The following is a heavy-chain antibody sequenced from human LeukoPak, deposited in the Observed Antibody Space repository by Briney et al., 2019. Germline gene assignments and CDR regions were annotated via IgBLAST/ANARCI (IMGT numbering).Heavy chain of an antibody. D-gene: IGHD3-10*01. CDR3: VRDGGYYGPDS. V-gene: IGHV3-7*04. CDR2: INQVASEK. J-gene: IGHJ4*02. Sequence: GSLRLSCAASGFTISFYWMSWVRQAPGKGLEWVANINQVASEKNYVDSVKGRFTISRDNAKNSLYLQMNSVRAEDTAMYYCVRDGGYYGPDSWGQGALVTVSS. CDR1: GFTISFYW.